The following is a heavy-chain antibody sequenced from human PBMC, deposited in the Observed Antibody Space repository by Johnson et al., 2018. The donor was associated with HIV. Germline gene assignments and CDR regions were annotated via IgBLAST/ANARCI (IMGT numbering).Heavy chain of an antibody. CDR1: GFTFSSYG. CDR3: AKERQLVRAFDI. V-gene: IGHV3-30*18. J-gene: IGHJ3*02. Sequence: VQLVESGGGVVQPGRSLRLSCAASGFTFSSYGMHWVRRAPGKGLEWVAVISYDGSNKYYADSVKGRFTVSRDNSKNTLYLQMNSLRPEDTAVYYCAKERQLVRAFDIWGQGTMVTVSS. D-gene: IGHD6-6*01. CDR2: ISYDGSNK.